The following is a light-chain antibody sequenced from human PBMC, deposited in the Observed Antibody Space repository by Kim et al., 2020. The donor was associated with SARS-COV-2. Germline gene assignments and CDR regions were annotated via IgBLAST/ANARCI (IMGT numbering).Light chain of an antibody. CDR1: QSVSSS. J-gene: IGKJ2*01. CDR3: QQRSNWPA. CDR2: DAS. V-gene: IGKV3-11*01. Sequence: EIVLTQSPATLSLSPGERATLSCRASQSVSSSLAWYQQKPGQAPRLLIYDASNRATGIPARFSGSGSGTDFTLTISSLEPEGFAVYYCQQRSNWPAFGQGTKLEI.